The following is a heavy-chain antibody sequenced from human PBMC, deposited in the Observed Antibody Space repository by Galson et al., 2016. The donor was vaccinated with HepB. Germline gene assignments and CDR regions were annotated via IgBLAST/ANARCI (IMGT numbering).Heavy chain of an antibody. Sequence: SLRLSCAASGFTSSSYGMHWVRQAPGKGLEWMAVISYDGSNKYYADSVKGRFTISRDNSKNTLYLQMNSLRAEDTAVYYCARDADIVKVPAAIRADYWGQGTLVTVSS. J-gene: IGHJ4*02. CDR3: ARDADIVKVPAAIRADY. V-gene: IGHV3-30*03. CDR1: GFTSSSYG. D-gene: IGHD2-2*02. CDR2: ISYDGSNK.